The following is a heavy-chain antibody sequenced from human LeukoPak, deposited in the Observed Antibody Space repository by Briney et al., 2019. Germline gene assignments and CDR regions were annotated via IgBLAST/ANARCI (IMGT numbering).Heavy chain of an antibody. CDR1: GFTFSNYY. Sequence: GGSLRLSCAASGFTFSNYYMSWIRQAPGKGLEWVSYINTIDTTIYYADSLKGRFTISRDNAKNSLSLQMDSLRAEDTAVYYCARGDFGRYAFDFWGQGTMVTVSS. J-gene: IGHJ3*01. V-gene: IGHV3-11*01. D-gene: IGHD2/OR15-2a*01. CDR3: ARGDFGRYAFDF. CDR2: INTIDTTI.